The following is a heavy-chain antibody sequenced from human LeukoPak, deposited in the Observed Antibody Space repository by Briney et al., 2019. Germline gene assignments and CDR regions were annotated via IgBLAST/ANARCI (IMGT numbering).Heavy chain of an antibody. D-gene: IGHD1-26*01. Sequence: GGSLRLSCAASGFTVSSNYMSWVRQAPGKGLEWVSIIYSDDSTYYADSVKGRFTISRDNSKNTLYLQMNSLRAEDTAVYYCARGPGGGSYSDAFDIWGQGTMVTVSS. CDR3: ARGPGGGSYSDAFDI. J-gene: IGHJ3*02. V-gene: IGHV3-53*01. CDR2: IYSDDST. CDR1: GFTVSSNY.